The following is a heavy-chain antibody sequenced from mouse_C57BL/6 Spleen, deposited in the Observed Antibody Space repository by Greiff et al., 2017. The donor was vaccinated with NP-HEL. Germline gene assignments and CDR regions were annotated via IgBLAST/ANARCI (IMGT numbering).Heavy chain of an antibody. D-gene: IGHD1-1*01. J-gene: IGHJ3*01. CDR2: INPSSGYT. CDR1: GYTFTSYT. CDR3: AREAYGSNFAY. V-gene: IGHV1-4*01. Sequence: QVQLQQSGAELARPGASVTMSCKASGYTFTSYTMHWVKQRPGQGLEWIGYINPSSGYTKYNQKFKDKATLTADKSSSTAYMQLSSLTSEDSAVYYCAREAYGSNFAYWGQGTLVTVSA.